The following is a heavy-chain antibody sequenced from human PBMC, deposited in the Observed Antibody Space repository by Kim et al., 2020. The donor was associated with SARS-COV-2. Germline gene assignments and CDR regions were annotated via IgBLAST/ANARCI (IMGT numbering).Heavy chain of an antibody. Sequence: GGSLRLSCAASGFTFSDYSMDWVRQAPGKGLECISSITSISSHIYYADSVKGRFTISRDNANNSLYLQMNSLRAEDTAVYYCARDSNYAFDYWGQGTLVTVSS. CDR3: ARDSNYAFDY. CDR1: GFTFSDYS. CDR2: ITSISSHI. J-gene: IGHJ4*02. D-gene: IGHD1-7*01. V-gene: IGHV3-21*01.